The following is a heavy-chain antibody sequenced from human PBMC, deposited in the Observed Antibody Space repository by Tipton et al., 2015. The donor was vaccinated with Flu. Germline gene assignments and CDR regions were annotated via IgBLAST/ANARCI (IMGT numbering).Heavy chain of an antibody. J-gene: IGHJ4*02. CDR1: GGSISSYY. Sequence: TLSLTCTVSGGSISSYYWSWIRQPPGKGLEWIGYIYYSGSTNYNPSLKSRVTISVDTSKNQFSLKLSSVTAADTAVYYCATGRWLQLSFDYWGQGTLVTVSS. CDR3: ATGRWLQLSFDY. V-gene: IGHV4-59*07. D-gene: IGHD5-24*01. CDR2: IYYSGST.